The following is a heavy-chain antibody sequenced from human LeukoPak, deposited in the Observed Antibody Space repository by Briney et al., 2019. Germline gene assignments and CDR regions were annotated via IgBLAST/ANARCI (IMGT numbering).Heavy chain of an antibody. CDR2: IYPGDSDT. D-gene: IGHD2-2*01. CDR3: ARRSYCSSNSCYSSYYYYYGMDV. CDR1: GYSFTSYW. Sequence: GESLKISCKGSGYSFTSYWIGLVRQMPGKSLEWMVIIYPGDSDTRYSPSFQGQVTISADRYISNAYLQWRSLKAWDTDMYYCARRSYCSSNSCYSSYYYYYGMDVWGKGTTVTVSS. J-gene: IGHJ6*04. V-gene: IGHV5-51*01.